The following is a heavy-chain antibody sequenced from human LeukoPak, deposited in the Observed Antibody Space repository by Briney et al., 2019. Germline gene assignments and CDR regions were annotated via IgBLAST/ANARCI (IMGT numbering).Heavy chain of an antibody. CDR1: GGSISSSSYY. CDR2: IYYSGST. D-gene: IGHD2-2*01. CDR3: ARDSPAMPDGGFDP. Sequence: SETLSLTCTVSGGSISSSSYYWGWIRQPPGKGLEWIGSIYYSGSTYYNPSLKSRVTISVDTSKNQFSLKLSSVTAADTAVYYCARDSPAMPDGGFDPWGQGTLVTVSS. V-gene: IGHV4-39*07. J-gene: IGHJ5*02.